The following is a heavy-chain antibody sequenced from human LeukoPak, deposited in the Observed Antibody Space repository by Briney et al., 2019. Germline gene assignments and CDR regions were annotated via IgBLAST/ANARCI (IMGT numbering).Heavy chain of an antibody. CDR2: IYYSGST. CDR1: GGSISSYY. Sequence: SETLSLTCTVSGGSISSYYWSWIRQPPGKGLEWIGYIYYSGSTNYNPSLKSRVTISVDTSKNQFSLKLSSVTAADTAVYYCARDVGDYVWGSYRYTGYYYYMDVWGKGTTVTISS. V-gene: IGHV4-59*12. J-gene: IGHJ6*03. D-gene: IGHD3-16*02. CDR3: ARDVGDYVWGSYRYTGYYYYMDV.